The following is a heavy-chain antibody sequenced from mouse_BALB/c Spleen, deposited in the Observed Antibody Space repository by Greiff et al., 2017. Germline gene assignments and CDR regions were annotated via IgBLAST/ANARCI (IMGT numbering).Heavy chain of an antibody. D-gene: IGHD1-3*01. CDR3: AREGSRRDAMDY. CDR2: IWAGGST. J-gene: IGHJ4*01. V-gene: IGHV2-9*02. Sequence: VQLVESGPGLVAPSQSLSITCTVSGFSLTSSGVHWVRQPPGKGLEWLGVIWAGGSTNYNSALMSRLSISKDNSKSQVFLKMNSLQTDDTAMYYCAREGSRRDAMDYWGQGTSVTVSS. CDR1: GFSLTSSG.